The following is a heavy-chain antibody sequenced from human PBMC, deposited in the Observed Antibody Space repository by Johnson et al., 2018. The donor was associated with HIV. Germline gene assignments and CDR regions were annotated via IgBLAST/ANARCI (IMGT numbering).Heavy chain of an antibody. CDR3: ARGGRAKDAFDI. CDR2: IKSKTDGGTT. V-gene: IGHV3-15*01. CDR1: GFTFSNAW. D-gene: IGHD3-16*01. Sequence: VQLVESGGGLVKPGGSLRLSCAASGFTFSNAWMSWVRQAPGKGLEWVGRIKSKTDGGTTDYAAPVKGRFTISRDDSKNTLYLQMNSLKTEDTAVYYCARGGRAKDAFDIWGQGTMVTVSS. J-gene: IGHJ3*02.